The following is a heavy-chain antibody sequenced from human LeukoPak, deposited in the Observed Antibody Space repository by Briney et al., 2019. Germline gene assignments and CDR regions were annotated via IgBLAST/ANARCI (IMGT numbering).Heavy chain of an antibody. CDR3: SNGIYSSSY. D-gene: IGHD6-6*01. V-gene: IGHV3-74*01. J-gene: IGHJ4*02. CDR1: GFTFSSYS. CDR2: IKGDGSHT. Sequence: GGSLRLSCAASGFTFSSYSMNWVRQAPGKGLVWVSRIKGDGSHTVYADSVKGRFTISRDNAKSSLYLQMDNLRAEDTAVYYCSNGIYSSSYWGRGTLVTVSS.